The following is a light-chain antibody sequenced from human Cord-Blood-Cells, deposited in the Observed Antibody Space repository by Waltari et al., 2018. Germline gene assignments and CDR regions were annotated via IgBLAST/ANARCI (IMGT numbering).Light chain of an antibody. Sequence: QSALTPPASVSGSPGQSITLSCPGTSSYVGGYNYVSWYQQHPGKAPKLMIYEVSNRPSGVSNRFSGSKSGNTASLTISGLQAEDEADYYCSSYTSSSTYVFGTGTKVTVL. CDR2: EVS. CDR3: SSYTSSSTYV. J-gene: IGLJ1*01. V-gene: IGLV2-14*01. CDR1: SSYVGGYNY.